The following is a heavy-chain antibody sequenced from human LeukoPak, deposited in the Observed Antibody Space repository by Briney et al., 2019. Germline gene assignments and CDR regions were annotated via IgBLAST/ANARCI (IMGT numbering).Heavy chain of an antibody. CDR1: GGSISSGDYY. D-gene: IGHD3-3*01. J-gene: IGHJ5*02. CDR3: ARQPGYYDFWSGYYADNWFDP. V-gene: IGHV4-30-4*01. CDR2: IYYSGST. Sequence: SETLSLTCTVSGGSISSGDYYWSWIRQPPGKGLEWIGYIYYSGSTYYNPSLKSRVTISVDTSKNQFSLKLSSVTAADTAVYYCARQPGYYDFWSGYYADNWFDPWGQGTLVTVSS.